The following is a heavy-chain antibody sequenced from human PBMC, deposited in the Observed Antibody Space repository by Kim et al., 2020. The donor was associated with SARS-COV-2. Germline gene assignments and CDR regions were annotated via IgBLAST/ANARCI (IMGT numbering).Heavy chain of an antibody. CDR2: IKSKTDGGTT. D-gene: IGHD3-10*01. J-gene: IGHJ4*02. CDR1: GFTFSNAW. CDR3: TTVSGITMVRGDVY. Sequence: GGSLRLSCAASGFTFSNAWMSWVRQAPGKGLEWVGRIKSKTDGGTTDYAAPVKGRFTISRDDSKNTLYLQMNSLKTEDTAVYYCTTVSGITMVRGDVYWGQGTLVTVSS. V-gene: IGHV3-15*01.